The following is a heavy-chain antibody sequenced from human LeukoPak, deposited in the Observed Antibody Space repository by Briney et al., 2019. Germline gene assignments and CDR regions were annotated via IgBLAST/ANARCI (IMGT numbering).Heavy chain of an antibody. CDR3: ARGLSGPYYYYYMDV. CDR1: GYTFTSYG. J-gene: IGHJ6*03. Sequence: GASVKVSCKASGYTFTSYGISWVRQAPGQGLEWMGWINPNSGGTNYAQKFQGRVTMTRDTSISTAYMELSRLRSDDTAVYYCARGLSGPYYYYYMDVWGKGTTVTVSS. D-gene: IGHD2-15*01. V-gene: IGHV1-2*02. CDR2: INPNSGGT.